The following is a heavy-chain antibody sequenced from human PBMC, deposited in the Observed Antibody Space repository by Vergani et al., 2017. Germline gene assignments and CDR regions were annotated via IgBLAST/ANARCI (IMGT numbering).Heavy chain of an antibody. CDR1: GGSISSSSYY. V-gene: IGHV4-39*07. J-gene: IGHJ4*02. CDR3: AKDQCRIAVAGPYYFDD. Sequence: QLQLQESGPGLVKPSETLSLTCTVSGGSISSSSYYWGWIRQPPGKGLEWIGSIYYSGSTYYNPSLKSRVTISVDTAKNQFSLKRSSVTAADTAVYYCAKDQCRIAVAGPYYFDDWGQGTLVTGSS. CDR2: IYYSGST. D-gene: IGHD6-19*01.